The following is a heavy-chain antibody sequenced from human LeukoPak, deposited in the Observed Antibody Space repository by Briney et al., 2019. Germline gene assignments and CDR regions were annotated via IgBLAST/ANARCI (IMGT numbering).Heavy chain of an antibody. CDR2: IVVGSGNT. CDR1: GFTFTSSA. CDR3: AAAGGGLELHDY. D-gene: IGHD1-7*01. Sequence: SVKVSCKASGFTFTSSAVQWVRQARGQRLEWIGWIVVGSGNTNYAQKFQERVTITRDMSTSTAYMELSSLRSEDTAVYYCAAAGGGLELHDYWGQGTPVTVSS. J-gene: IGHJ4*02. V-gene: IGHV1-58*01.